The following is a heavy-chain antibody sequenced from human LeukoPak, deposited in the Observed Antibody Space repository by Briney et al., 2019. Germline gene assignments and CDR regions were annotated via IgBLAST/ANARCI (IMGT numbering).Heavy chain of an antibody. Sequence: GGSLRLSCAASGFTFSSYWMSWVRQAPGKGLEWVANIKLDGSEKYYVDSVKGRFTISRDNAKNSLYLQMNSLRVDDTAVYYCARGDRYYDILTGRLDYWGQGTLVTVSS. D-gene: IGHD3-9*01. CDR3: ARGDRYYDILTGRLDY. CDR2: IKLDGSEK. CDR1: GFTFSSYW. J-gene: IGHJ4*02. V-gene: IGHV3-7*01.